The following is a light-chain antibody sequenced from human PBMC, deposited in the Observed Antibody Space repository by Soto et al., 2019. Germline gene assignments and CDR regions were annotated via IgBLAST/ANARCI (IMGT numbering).Light chain of an antibody. J-gene: IGLJ2*01. CDR3: AVWDDSQSGVV. Sequence: QSVLAQPPSASGTPGQRVTITYSGSTSNVGSNLASWYQQLPGSAPKLLIYNDYERPSGVPDRFSGSKSGTSASLGISGLRSEDEADYFCAVWDDSQSGVVFGGGTKLTVL. V-gene: IGLV1-47*02. CDR1: TSNVGSNL. CDR2: NDY.